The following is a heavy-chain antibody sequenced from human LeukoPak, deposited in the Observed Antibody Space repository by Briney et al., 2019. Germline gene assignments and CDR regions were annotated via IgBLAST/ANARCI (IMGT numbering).Heavy chain of an antibody. CDR1: GGSLSSYY. J-gene: IGHJ4*02. CDR2: IYYSGST. CDR3: AGGVGATTNFDY. V-gene: IGHV4-59*01. Sequence: PPETLSLTCTDSGGSLSSYYWSWIRQPPGKGLEWIGYIYYSGSTNYNPSLKSRVTISVDTSKNQFSLKLSSVTAADTAVYYCAGGVGATTNFDYWGQGTLVTVSS. D-gene: IGHD1-26*01.